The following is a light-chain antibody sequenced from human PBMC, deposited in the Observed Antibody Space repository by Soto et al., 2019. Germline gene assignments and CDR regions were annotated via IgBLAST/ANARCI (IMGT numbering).Light chain of an antibody. J-gene: IGKJ1*01. V-gene: IGKV3-15*01. CDR3: QQYNNFWT. CDR1: QSVSSN. CDR2: GAS. Sequence: EIVMTQSPATLSVSPGETATLSCWASQSVSSNLAWYQQKPGQAPRLLIYGASTRATDIPARFSGSGSGTEFTLTISSLQSEDFAVYYCQQYNNFWTVGQGTKVEI.